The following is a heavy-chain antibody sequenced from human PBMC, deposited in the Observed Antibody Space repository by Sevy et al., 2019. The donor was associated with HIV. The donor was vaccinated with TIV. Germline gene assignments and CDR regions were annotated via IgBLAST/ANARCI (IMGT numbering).Heavy chain of an antibody. Sequence: GGSLRLSCAASGFSFSSYSVSWVRQAPGKGLEWVASIGSSNSYIYCADSVKGRFTISRDNAKNSLFLHMNTLRAEDTAVYYCARSSSSSWYILYYFEYWGQGTPVTVSS. CDR2: IGSSNSYI. V-gene: IGHV3-21*01. D-gene: IGHD6-13*01. CDR3: ARSSSSSWYILYYFEY. CDR1: GFSFSSYS. J-gene: IGHJ4*02.